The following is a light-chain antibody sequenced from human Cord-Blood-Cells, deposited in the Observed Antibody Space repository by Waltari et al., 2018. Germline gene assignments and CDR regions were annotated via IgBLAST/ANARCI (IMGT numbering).Light chain of an antibody. J-gene: IGLJ1*01. V-gene: IGLV2-11*01. CDR1: SSDVGGYNY. Sequence: QSALTQPRSVSGSPGQSVTISCPGTSSDVGGYNYVSWYQQHPGKAPKLMIYDVSKRPAGVPDRLPGYKSVNTASLTISGLQAEDEADYYCCSYAGSYTYVFGTGTKVTVL. CDR2: DVS. CDR3: CSYAGSYTYV.